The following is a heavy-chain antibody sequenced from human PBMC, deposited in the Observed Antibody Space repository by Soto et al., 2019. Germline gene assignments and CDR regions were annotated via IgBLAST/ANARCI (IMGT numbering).Heavy chain of an antibody. CDR3: AGKKRLDV. CDR1: GGSVSSHDYD. Sequence: HVQLQESGPGLLRPSQTLSLTCSVSGGSVSSHDYDWTWVRQRPGKGLEWIGFVHDRETADYNPSLKRRVSITVETFKNQFSLRLSAVTAADRAVYYCAGKKRLDVWG. V-gene: IGHV4-31*03. D-gene: IGHD3-16*01. CDR2: VHDRETA. J-gene: IGHJ6*01.